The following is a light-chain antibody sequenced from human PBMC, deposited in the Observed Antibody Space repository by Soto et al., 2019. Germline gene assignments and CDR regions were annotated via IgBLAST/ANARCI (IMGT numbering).Light chain of an antibody. J-gene: IGKJ1*01. V-gene: IGKV3-20*01. CDR1: QSVSSSY. CDR2: GAS. Sequence: EIVLTQSTGTLSLSPGERATLSCRASQSVSSSYLAWYQQKPGQAPRLLIYGASSRATGIPDRFSGSVSGTDFTLTISRLEPVDSAVYYCQQYGSSLWTFGQGTKVEIK. CDR3: QQYGSSLWT.